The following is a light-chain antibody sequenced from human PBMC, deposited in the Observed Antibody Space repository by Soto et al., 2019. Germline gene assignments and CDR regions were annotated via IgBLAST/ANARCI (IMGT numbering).Light chain of an antibody. Sequence: QSVLTQPPSVSGAPGQRVTISCTGSSSNIGAGFDVHWYRQLPGTAPKLLIYANSNRPSGVPDRFSGSKSGTSAYLAITGLQAEDEADYYCQSYDSSLSGSVFGGGTKLTVL. V-gene: IGLV1-40*01. CDR3: QSYDSSLSGSV. J-gene: IGLJ2*01. CDR2: ANS. CDR1: SSNIGAGFD.